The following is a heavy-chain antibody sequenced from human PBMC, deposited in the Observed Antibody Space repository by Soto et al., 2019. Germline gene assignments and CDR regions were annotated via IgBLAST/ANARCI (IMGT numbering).Heavy chain of an antibody. J-gene: IGHJ6*02. V-gene: IGHV1-69*13. CDR3: ARVGVDTAMVTYYYYGMDV. Sequence: SVKVSCKASGGTFSSYAISWVRQAPGQGLEWMGGIIPIFGTANYAQKFQGRVTITADESTSTAYMELSSLRSEDTAVYYCARVGVDTAMVTYYYYGMDVWGQGTTVTVSS. CDR2: IIPIFGTA. CDR1: GGTFSSYA. D-gene: IGHD5-18*01.